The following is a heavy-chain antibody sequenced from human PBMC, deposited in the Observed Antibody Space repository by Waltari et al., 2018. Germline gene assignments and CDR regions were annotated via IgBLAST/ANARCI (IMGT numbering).Heavy chain of an antibody. J-gene: IGHJ4*02. CDR1: GFTFSRYG. Sequence: QVQLVESGGGVVQPGGSLRLSCAASGFTFSRYGMHWVRQAPGKGLEWVAFIRYDGSNKYYADSVKGRFTISIDNSKNTLYLQMNSLRAEDTAVYYCAKGARGSLGDYWGQGTLVTVSS. V-gene: IGHV3-30*02. CDR2: IRYDGSNK. D-gene: IGHD1-26*01. CDR3: AKGARGSLGDY.